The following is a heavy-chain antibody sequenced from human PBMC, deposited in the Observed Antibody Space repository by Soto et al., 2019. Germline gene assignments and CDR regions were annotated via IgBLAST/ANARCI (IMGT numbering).Heavy chain of an antibody. Sequence: QVQLVQSGAEVKKPGASVKVSCKASGYTFTSYGISWVRQAPGQGLEWMGWISAYNGNTNYAQKLQGRVTMTTDTRTXTXFMELRSLRSDDTAVYYCARDRAMEYYDFWSGYYLWWGQGTLVTVSS. D-gene: IGHD3-3*01. CDR1: GYTFTSYG. J-gene: IGHJ4*02. CDR3: ARDRAMEYYDFWSGYYLW. CDR2: ISAYNGNT. V-gene: IGHV1-18*01.